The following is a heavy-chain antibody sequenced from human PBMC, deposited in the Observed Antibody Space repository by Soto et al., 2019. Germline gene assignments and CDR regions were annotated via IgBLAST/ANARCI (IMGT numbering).Heavy chain of an antibody. Sequence: GGSLRLSCAASGFTFSSYGMHWVRQAPGKGLEWVAVISYDGSNKYYADSVKGRFTISRDNSKNTLYLQMNSLRAEDTAVYYCAKDRTSSYYYGMDVWGQGTTVTVSS. CDR2: ISYDGSNK. CDR3: AKDRTSSYYYGMDV. V-gene: IGHV3-30*18. D-gene: IGHD6-6*01. J-gene: IGHJ6*02. CDR1: GFTFSSYG.